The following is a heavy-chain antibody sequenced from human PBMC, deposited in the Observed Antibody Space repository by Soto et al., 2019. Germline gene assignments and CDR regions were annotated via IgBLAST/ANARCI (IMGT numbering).Heavy chain of an antibody. J-gene: IGHJ4*02. CDR1: GFTFTGYA. CDR2: ISSRGGST. CDR3: AKSQGYNLNDFNY. Sequence: EVQLLESGGGLVQPGGSLRLSCVGSGFTFTGYAMNWVRQAPGKGLEWVSAISSRGGSTFYADSVKGRFTISRDNSKNTLYLQLTSLRAEDTAVYYCAKSQGYNLNDFNYWGQGTLVTVSS. D-gene: IGHD1-20*01. V-gene: IGHV3-23*01.